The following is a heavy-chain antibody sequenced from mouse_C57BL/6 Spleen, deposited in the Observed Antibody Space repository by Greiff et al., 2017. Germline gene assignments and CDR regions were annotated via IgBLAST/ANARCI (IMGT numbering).Heavy chain of an antibody. D-gene: IGHD1-1*01. J-gene: IGHJ1*03. V-gene: IGHV10-1*01. CDR2: IRSKSNNYAT. CDR1: GFSFNTYA. Sequence: EVQGVESGGGLVQPKGSLKLSCAASGFSFNTYAMNWVRQAPGKGLEWVARIRSKSNNYATYYADSVKDRFTISRDDSESMLYLQMNNLKTEDTAMYYCVSRDYYGSSYERYFDVWGTGTTVTVSS. CDR3: VSRDYYGSSYERYFDV.